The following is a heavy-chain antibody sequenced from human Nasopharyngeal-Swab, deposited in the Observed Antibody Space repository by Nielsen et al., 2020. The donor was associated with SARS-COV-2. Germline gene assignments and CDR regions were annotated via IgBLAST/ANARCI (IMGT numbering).Heavy chain of an antibody. CDR3: ARAEGGTRWHRGMDV. D-gene: IGHD5-24*01. CDR1: GGSISSGSYY. CDR2: IYTSGST. Sequence: SETLSLTCTVPGGSISSGSYYWSWIRQPAGKGLEWIGRIYTSGSTNYNPSLKSRVTISVDTSKNQFSLKLSSVTAADTAVYYCARAEGGTRWHRGMDVWGQGTTVTVSS. J-gene: IGHJ6*02. V-gene: IGHV4-61*02.